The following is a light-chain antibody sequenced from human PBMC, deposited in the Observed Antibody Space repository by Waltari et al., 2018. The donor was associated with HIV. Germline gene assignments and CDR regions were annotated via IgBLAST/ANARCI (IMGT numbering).Light chain of an antibody. V-gene: IGKV4-1*01. CDR2: WAS. CDR3: QQYLGLPLT. Sequence: IAMNQSPDSLAVSLGERATINCKSSQSLLYSSNNKNHLAWYQPKPGQPPKLLVYWASTRESGVPDRFSGSGSGTDFTLTIRSLQAEDVAIYYCQQYLGLPLTFGGGTRVEI. CDR1: QSLLYSSNNKNH. J-gene: IGKJ4*01.